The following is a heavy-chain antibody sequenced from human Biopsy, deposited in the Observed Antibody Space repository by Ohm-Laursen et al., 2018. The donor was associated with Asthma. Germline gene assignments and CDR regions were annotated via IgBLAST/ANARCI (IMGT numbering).Heavy chain of an antibody. V-gene: IGHV1-18*01. CDR2: ISVYNGNT. D-gene: IGHD3-10*01. CDR3: ARAVDYSHYYGIDV. Sequence: ASVTVSCKPSGYTFNSAGITWARQAPGQGLEWMGWISVYNGNTKVAQKLQDRVTMITDTSTSTAYMELRSLRSDDTAVYFCARAVDYSHYYGIDVWGQGTTVTVS. J-gene: IGHJ6*02. CDR1: GYTFNSAG.